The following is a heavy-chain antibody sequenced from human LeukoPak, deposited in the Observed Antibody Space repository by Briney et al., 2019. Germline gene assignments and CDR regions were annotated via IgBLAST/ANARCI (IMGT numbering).Heavy chain of an antibody. D-gene: IGHD4-17*01. CDR2: ISGSGGST. V-gene: IGHV3-23*01. CDR3: AKDSYGALFDY. J-gene: IGHJ4*02. CDR1: GFTFSNYA. Sequence: GGSLRLSCAASGFTFSNYALSWVRQAPGKGLEWVSAISGSGGSTYYADSVKGRFTISRDNSKNTLYLQMNSLRAEDTAVYYCAKDSYGALFDYWGQGTLVAVSS.